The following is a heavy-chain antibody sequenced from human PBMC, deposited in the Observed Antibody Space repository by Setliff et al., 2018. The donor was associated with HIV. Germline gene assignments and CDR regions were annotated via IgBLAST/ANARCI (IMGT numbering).Heavy chain of an antibody. Sequence: GGSLRLSCAAPGFTFSSYAMHWVLQAPGKGLEWVAVISYDGSNKYYADSVKSRFTISRDNSKNTLYLQMNSLRAGDTAMYYCARVSPWFDPWGQGTLVTVSS. V-gene: IGHV3-30-3*01. CDR3: ARVSPWFDP. J-gene: IGHJ5*02. CDR1: GFTFSSYA. CDR2: ISYDGSNK.